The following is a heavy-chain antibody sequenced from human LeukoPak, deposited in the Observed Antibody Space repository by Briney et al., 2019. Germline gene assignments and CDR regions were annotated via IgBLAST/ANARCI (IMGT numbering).Heavy chain of an antibody. CDR3: ARVGYSGYSRGGY. D-gene: IGHD5-12*01. V-gene: IGHV1-8*01. CDR1: GYTFTSYD. Sequence: SVKVSCKASGYTFTSYDINWVRQATGQGLEWMGWMNTNSGNTGYAQKFQGRVTMTRNTSISTAYMELSSLRSEDTAVYYCARVGYSGYSRGGYWGQGTPVTVSS. J-gene: IGHJ4*02. CDR2: MNTNSGNT.